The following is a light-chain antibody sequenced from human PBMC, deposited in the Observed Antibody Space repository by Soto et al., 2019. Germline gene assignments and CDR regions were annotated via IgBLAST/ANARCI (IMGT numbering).Light chain of an antibody. CDR3: CSYASTGTYV. J-gene: IGLJ1*01. CDR2: EGT. V-gene: IGLV2-23*01. CDR1: SSDVGNYNL. Sequence: LTQPASVSGSPGQSIAISCTGTSSDVGNYNLVSWYQQHSGKAPKLMIYEGTKRPSGVSDRFSGSKSGNTASLTISGLQAEDVADYYCCSYASTGTYVFGTGTKVTVL.